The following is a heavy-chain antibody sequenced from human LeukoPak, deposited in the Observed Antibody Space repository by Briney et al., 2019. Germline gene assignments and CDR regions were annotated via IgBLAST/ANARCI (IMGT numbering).Heavy chain of an antibody. V-gene: IGHV4-38-2*02. CDR2: IYHSGST. CDR3: ASTIH. CDR1: GYSISSGYY. D-gene: IGHD5-24*01. J-gene: IGHJ4*02. Sequence: SETLSLTCTVSGYSISSGYYWGWIRQPPGKGLEWIGSIYHSGSTYHNPSLKSRVTISVDTSKNQFSLKLSSVTAADTAVYYCASTIHWGQGTLVTVSS.